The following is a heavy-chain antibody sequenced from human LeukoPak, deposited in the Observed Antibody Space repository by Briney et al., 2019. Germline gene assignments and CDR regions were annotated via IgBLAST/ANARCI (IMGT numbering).Heavy chain of an antibody. CDR1: GGTFSSYA. CDR2: IIPIFGTA. J-gene: IGHJ6*03. V-gene: IGHV1-69*06. D-gene: IGHD1-26*01. CDR3: ARSTRDSGYSYYYYMDV. Sequence: ASVTVSCKASGGTFSSYAISWVRQAPGQGLEWMGGIIPIFGTANYAQKFQGRVTITADKSTSTAYMELSSLRSEDTAVYYCARSTRDSGYSYYYYMDVWGKGTTVTVSS.